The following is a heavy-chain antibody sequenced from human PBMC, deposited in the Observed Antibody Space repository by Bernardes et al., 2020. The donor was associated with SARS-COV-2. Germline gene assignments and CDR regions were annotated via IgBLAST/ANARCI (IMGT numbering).Heavy chain of an antibody. Sequence: SETLSLTCTVSGGSISKYYWSWIRQPPGKGLEWIGYVYSIGTTNYNPSLRSRVAISLDTSKNQFSLKLSSVTAADTAMYFCARASIVVVPADTYYFDYWGQGALVTVSS. CDR2: VYSIGTT. J-gene: IGHJ4*02. D-gene: IGHD2-2*01. CDR3: ARASIVVVPADTYYFDY. CDR1: GGSISKYY. V-gene: IGHV4-59*01.